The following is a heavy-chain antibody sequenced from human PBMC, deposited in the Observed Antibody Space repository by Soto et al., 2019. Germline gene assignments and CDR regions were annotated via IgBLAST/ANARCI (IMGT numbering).Heavy chain of an antibody. CDR1: GFTFSGSA. D-gene: IGHD3-16*02. CDR3: TETYYDYVWGSYRSAFDI. J-gene: IGHJ3*02. V-gene: IGHV3-73*02. CDR2: IRSKANSYAT. Sequence: VQLVESGGGLVQPGGSLKLSCAASGFTFSGSAMHWVRQASGKGLEWVGRIRSKANSYATAYAASVKGRFTISRDDSKNTAYLQMNSLKTEDTAVYYCTETYYDYVWGSYRSAFDIWGQGTMVTVSS.